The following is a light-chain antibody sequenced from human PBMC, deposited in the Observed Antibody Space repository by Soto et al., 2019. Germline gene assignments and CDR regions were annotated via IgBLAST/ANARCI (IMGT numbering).Light chain of an antibody. J-gene: IGLJ1*01. Sequence: QSVLTQPASVSGSPRQSITISCTGASSDVSSYTYVSWYQQHPGKAPKLMIYEVNNRPSGVSNRFSGSKSGNTASLTISGLQAEDEADYYCSSYTSSSTLYVFGTGTKLTVL. V-gene: IGLV2-14*01. CDR3: SSYTSSSTLYV. CDR2: EVN. CDR1: SSDVSSYTY.